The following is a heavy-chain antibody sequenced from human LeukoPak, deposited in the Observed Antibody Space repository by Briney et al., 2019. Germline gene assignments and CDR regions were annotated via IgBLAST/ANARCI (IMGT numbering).Heavy chain of an antibody. D-gene: IGHD3-3*01. CDR1: GFTFSNAW. Sequence: GGSLRLSCAASGFTFSNAWMSRVRQAPGKGLEWVGRIKSKTDGGTTDYAAPVKGRFTISRDDSKNTLYLQMNSLKTEDTAVYYCTTDFPIFVPRLGYFDYWGQGTLVTVSS. CDR3: TTDFPIFVPRLGYFDY. CDR2: IKSKTDGGTT. J-gene: IGHJ4*02. V-gene: IGHV3-15*01.